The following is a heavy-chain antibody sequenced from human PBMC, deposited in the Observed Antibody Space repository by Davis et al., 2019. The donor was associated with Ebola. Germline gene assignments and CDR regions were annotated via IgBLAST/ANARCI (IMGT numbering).Heavy chain of an antibody. V-gene: IGHV3-43*02. J-gene: IGHJ4*02. CDR1: GFTFDAYA. CDR3: AKAGGRYFDWFPFDY. D-gene: IGHD3-9*01. CDR2: ISGDGGST. Sequence: GGSLRLSCAASGFTFDAYAMHWVRHAPGKDLEWVSLISGDGGSTYYADSVKGRFTISRDNSKNSLYLQMNSLRTEDTALYYCAKAGGRYFDWFPFDYWGQGTLVTVSS.